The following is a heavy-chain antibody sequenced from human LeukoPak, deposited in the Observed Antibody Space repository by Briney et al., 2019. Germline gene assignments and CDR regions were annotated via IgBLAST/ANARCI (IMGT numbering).Heavy chain of an antibody. CDR3: ARQYSYGSQYYFDY. J-gene: IGHJ4*02. V-gene: IGHV3-23*01. D-gene: IGHD5-18*01. Sequence: PGGSLRLSCAASGFTFSSYAMSWVRQAPGKGLEWVSAISGSGGSTYYADSVKGRFTISRDNSKNTLYLQMNSLRAEDTAVYYCARQYSYGSQYYFDYWGQGTLVTVSS. CDR1: GFTFSSYA. CDR2: ISGSGGST.